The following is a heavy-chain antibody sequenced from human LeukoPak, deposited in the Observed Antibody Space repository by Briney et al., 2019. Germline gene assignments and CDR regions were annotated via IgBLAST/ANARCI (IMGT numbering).Heavy chain of an antibody. Sequence: PGGSLRLSCAASGFTFSSYGMDWVRQAPGKGLEWVAFIRYDGSNKYYADSVKGRFTISRDNSKNTLYLQMNSLRAEDTAVYYCAKDRIMPPNWFDAWGQGTLVTVSS. CDR1: GFTFSSYG. J-gene: IGHJ5*02. CDR3: AKDRIMPPNWFDA. CDR2: IRYDGSNK. V-gene: IGHV3-30*02. D-gene: IGHD2-2*01.